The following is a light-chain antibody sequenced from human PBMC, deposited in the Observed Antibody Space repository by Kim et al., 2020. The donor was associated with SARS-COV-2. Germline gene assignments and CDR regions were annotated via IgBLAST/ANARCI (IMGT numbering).Light chain of an antibody. CDR2: RNN. J-gene: IGLJ3*02. V-gene: IGLV1-47*01. CDR1: CSDSGSNY. Sequence: QKVTISCAGSCSDSGSNYVSWCQQLAGTAPKLLIYRNNQRPSGVPDRVSGSKSGTSASLAISGLRSEDEADYYCAAWDDSLSDFWVFGGGTQLTVL. CDR3: AAWDDSLSDFWV.